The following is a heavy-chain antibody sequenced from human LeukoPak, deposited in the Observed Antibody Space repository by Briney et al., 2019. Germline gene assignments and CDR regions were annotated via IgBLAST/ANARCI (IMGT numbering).Heavy chain of an antibody. V-gene: IGHV4-59*01. CDR1: NDSISSYY. J-gene: IGHJ3*01. CDR2: IYYSGST. D-gene: IGHD4-17*01. Sequence: PSETLSLTCTVSNDSISSYYWSWIRQPPGKGLEWIGYIYYSGSTNYNPSLKSRVTISVDTSKNQFSLKLSSVTAADTAVYYCARERDYADYLDAFDVWGQGTMVTVSS. CDR3: ARERDYADYLDAFDV.